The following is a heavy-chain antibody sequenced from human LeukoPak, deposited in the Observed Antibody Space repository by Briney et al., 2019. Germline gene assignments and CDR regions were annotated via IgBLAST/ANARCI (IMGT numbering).Heavy chain of an antibody. D-gene: IGHD5-12*01. CDR2: INHSGST. CDR3: ARGHNLSGYDLTTYFDY. CDR1: GGSFSGYY. J-gene: IGHJ4*02. V-gene: IGHV4-34*01. Sequence: SETLSLTCAVYGGSFSGYYWSWIRQPPGKGLEWIGEINHSGSTNYNPSLKSRVTISVDTSKNQFSLKLSSVTAADTAVYYCARGHNLSGYDLTTYFDYWGQGTLVTVSS.